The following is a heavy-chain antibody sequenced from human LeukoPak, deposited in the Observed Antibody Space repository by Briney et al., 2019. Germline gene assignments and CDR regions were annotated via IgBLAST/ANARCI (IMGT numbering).Heavy chain of an antibody. J-gene: IGHJ4*02. Sequence: PGRSLRLSFATSGFTFSSYVMHWVRQAPGKGLERVAAIWYDGSNKYYADSVKGRFTISRDNSKNTLYLQMNSLRAEDTAVYYCERGDRPVVPAAMPASWGQGTLVTVSS. V-gene: IGHV3-33*01. CDR3: ERGDRPVVPAAMPAS. D-gene: IGHD2-2*01. CDR2: IWYDGSNK. CDR1: GFTFSSYV.